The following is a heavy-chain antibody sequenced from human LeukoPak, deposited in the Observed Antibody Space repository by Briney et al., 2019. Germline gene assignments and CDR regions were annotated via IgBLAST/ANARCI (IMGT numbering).Heavy chain of an antibody. CDR2: ISSSSNYI. CDR3: AKVHPHIAVATAPYYFDY. CDR1: GFTFRGYN. V-gene: IGHV3-21*04. Sequence: GGSLRLSCAASGFTFRGYNMNWVRQAPGKGLEWVSSISSSSNYIYYADSVKGRFTISRDNAKNSLYLQMTSLRAEDTAVYYCAKVHPHIAVATAPYYFDYWGQGTLVTVSS. D-gene: IGHD2-21*02. J-gene: IGHJ4*02.